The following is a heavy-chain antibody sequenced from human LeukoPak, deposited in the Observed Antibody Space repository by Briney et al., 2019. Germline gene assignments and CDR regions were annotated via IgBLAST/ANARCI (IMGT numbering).Heavy chain of an antibody. J-gene: IGHJ6*03. Sequence: SQTLSLTCAISGDSVSSNSAAWNWIRQSPSRGLEWLGRTYYRSKWYNDYAVSVKSRITINPDTSKNQFSLQLNSVTPEDTAVYYCARVMAAAAGTGPLRSYYYMDVWGKGTTVTVSS. D-gene: IGHD6-13*01. V-gene: IGHV6-1*01. CDR1: GDSVSSNSAA. CDR3: ARVMAAAAGTGPLRSYYYMDV. CDR2: TYYRSKWYN.